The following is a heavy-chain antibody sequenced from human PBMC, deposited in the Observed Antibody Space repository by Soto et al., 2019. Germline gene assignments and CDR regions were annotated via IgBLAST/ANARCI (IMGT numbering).Heavy chain of an antibody. D-gene: IGHD5-18*01. Sequence: EVQLVESGGGLVQPGGSLRLSCSASGFTFSSYSMCWVGQAPGKGLEWVANINKNGGEKYYVDSVKGRFTISRDNTKKSLYLQMNSLRAEDRAVDYFARPWDTAMVSTWNYWGQGTLVTVSS. CDR3: ARPWDTAMVSTWNY. CDR1: GFTFSSYS. V-gene: IGHV3-7*03. J-gene: IGHJ4*02. CDR2: INKNGGEK.